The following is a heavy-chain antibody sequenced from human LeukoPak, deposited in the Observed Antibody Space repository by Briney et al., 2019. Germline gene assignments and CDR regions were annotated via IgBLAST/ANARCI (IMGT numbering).Heavy chain of an antibody. CDR2: ITDSGGST. J-gene: IGHJ3*02. CDR3: AKAKTSGWYEGAFDI. D-gene: IGHD6-19*01. CDR1: GFTFGSYA. Sequence: PGGSLRLSCAASGFTFGSYAMHWVRQAPGKGREWVSAITDSGGSTFYADSVKGRFTISRDNSKNTLYLQMNSLRAEDTAVYFCAKAKTSGWYEGAFDIWGQGTMVTVSS. V-gene: IGHV3-23*01.